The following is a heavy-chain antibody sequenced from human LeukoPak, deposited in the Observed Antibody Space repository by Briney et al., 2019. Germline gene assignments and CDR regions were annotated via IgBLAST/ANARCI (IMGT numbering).Heavy chain of an antibody. J-gene: IGHJ5*02. D-gene: IGHD6-13*01. CDR2: ISGSGGST. CDR3: AKDEQQLANWFDP. CDR1: GFTFGDYA. V-gene: IGHV3-23*01. Sequence: HPGGSLRLSCTASGFTFGDYAMSWVRQAPGKGLEWVSAISGSGGSTYYADSVKGRFTISRDNSKNTLYLQMNSLRAEDTAVYYCAKDEQQLANWFDPWGQGTLVTVSS.